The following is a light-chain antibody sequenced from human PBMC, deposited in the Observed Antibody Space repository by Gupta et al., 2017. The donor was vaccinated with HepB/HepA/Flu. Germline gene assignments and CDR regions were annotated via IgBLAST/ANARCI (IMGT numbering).Light chain of an antibody. CDR1: AGAVTRAHY. CDR3: LLSYKGVRV. V-gene: IGLV7-46*01. Sequence: LTCGPSAGAVTRAHYPYWFQQKPGQAPRTLISATTTRRSWTPARFSVSLLGDEAGLTRSGAQPEDEAEYYSLLSYKGVRVFGGGTKL. CDR2: ATT. J-gene: IGLJ3*02.